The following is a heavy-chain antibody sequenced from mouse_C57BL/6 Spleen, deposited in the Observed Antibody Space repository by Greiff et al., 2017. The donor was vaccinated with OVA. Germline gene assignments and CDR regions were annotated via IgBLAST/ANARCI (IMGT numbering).Heavy chain of an antibody. V-gene: IGHV5-17*01. CDR2: ISSGSSTI. Sequence: EVKVVASGGGLVKPGGSLKLSCAASGFTFSDYGMHWVRQAPEKGLEWVAYISSGSSTIYYADTVKGRFTISRDNAKNTLFLQMTSLRSEDTAMYYCARNYDYDGLYYAMDYWGQGTSVTVSS. CDR3: ARNYDYDGLYYAMDY. D-gene: IGHD2-4*01. CDR1: GFTFSDYG. J-gene: IGHJ4*01.